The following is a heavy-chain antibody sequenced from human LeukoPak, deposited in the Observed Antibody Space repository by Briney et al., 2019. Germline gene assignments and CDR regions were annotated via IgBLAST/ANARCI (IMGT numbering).Heavy chain of an antibody. CDR2: ISYDGSNK. V-gene: IGHV3-30*03. CDR3: ARGQGPWFDP. J-gene: IGHJ5*02. Sequence: GGSLRLSCAASGFTFSSYGMHWVRQAPGKGLEWVAVISYDGSNKYYADSVKGRFTISRDNSKNTLYLQMNSLRAEDTAVYYCARGQGPWFDPWGQGTLVTVSS. CDR1: GFTFSSYG.